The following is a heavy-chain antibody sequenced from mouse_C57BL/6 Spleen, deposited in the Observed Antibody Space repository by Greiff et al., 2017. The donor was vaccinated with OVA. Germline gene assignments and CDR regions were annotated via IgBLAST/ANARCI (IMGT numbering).Heavy chain of an antibody. CDR1: GYTFTGYW. V-gene: IGHV1-9*01. Sequence: QVQLQQSGAELMKPGASVKLSCKATGYTFTGYWIEWVKQRPGHGLEWIGEILPGSGGSNYNEKFKGKATFTADTSSNTAYMQLSSLTTEDSAIYYGARRGLHYDYDGFAYWGQGTLVTVSA. CDR3: ARRGLHYDYDGFAY. D-gene: IGHD2-4*01. J-gene: IGHJ3*01. CDR2: ILPGSGGS.